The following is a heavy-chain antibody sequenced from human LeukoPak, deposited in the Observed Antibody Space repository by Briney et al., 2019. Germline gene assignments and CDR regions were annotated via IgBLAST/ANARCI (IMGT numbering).Heavy chain of an antibody. J-gene: IGHJ3*02. V-gene: IGHV3-21*04. Sequence: GGSLRLSCAASGFTFSSYSMNWVRQAPGKGLEWVSSISSSSSYIYYADSVKGRFTISRDNSKNTLYLQMNSLRAEDTAVYYCAKDPLTYYYGSGSLSYDAFDIWGQGTMVTVSS. CDR3: AKDPLTYYYGSGSLSYDAFDI. CDR1: GFTFSSYS. CDR2: ISSSSSYI. D-gene: IGHD3-10*01.